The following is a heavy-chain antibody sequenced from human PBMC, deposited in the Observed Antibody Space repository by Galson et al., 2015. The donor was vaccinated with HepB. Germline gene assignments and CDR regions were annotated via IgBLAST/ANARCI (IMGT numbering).Heavy chain of an antibody. D-gene: IGHD3-10*01. Sequence: LRLSCAISGFTFSHFAMHWVRQTPGKGLEWVTVISYDGSEKLYRDSVKGRFTVSRDTANNTLYLQMNSLRPDDTALYYCARELSKFGSGISAIDQWGQGTLVIVSA. CDR1: GFTFSHFA. J-gene: IGHJ5*02. CDR2: ISYDGSEK. CDR3: ARELSKFGSGISAIDQ. V-gene: IGHV3-30-3*01.